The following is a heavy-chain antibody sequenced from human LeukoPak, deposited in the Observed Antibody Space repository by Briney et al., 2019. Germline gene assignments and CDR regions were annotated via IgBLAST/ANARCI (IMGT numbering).Heavy chain of an antibody. CDR2: IRYDGSNK. CDR3: AKDPSYYDSSGYSFDY. Sequence: GGSLRLSCAASGFTFSSYGMHWVRQAPGKGLEWVAFIRYDGSNKYYADSVKGRFTISRDNSKNTLHLQMNSLRAEDTAVYYCAKDPSYYDSSGYSFDYWGQGTLVTVSS. CDR1: GFTFSSYG. J-gene: IGHJ4*02. V-gene: IGHV3-30*02. D-gene: IGHD3-22*01.